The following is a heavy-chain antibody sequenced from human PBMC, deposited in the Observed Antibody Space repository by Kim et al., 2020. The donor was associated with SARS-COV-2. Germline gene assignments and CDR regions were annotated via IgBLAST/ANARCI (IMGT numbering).Heavy chain of an antibody. CDR1: GFTFSSYA. CDR3: ARRLLWFGGQYGMDV. D-gene: IGHD3-10*01. CDR2: ISYDGSNK. J-gene: IGHJ6*02. Sequence: GGSLRLSCAASGFTFSSYAMHWVRQAPGKGLEWVAVISYDGSNKYYADSVKGRFTISRDNSKNTLYLQMSSLRAEDTAVYYCARRLLWFGGQYGMDVWGQGTTVTVSS. V-gene: IGHV3-30-3*01.